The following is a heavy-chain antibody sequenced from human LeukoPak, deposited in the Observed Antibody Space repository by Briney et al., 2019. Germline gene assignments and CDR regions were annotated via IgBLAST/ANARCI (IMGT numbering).Heavy chain of an antibody. V-gene: IGHV1-8*01. J-gene: IGHJ4*02. D-gene: IGHD5-12*01. CDR3: ARVGIVATIDAFDY. CDR1: GYTFTSYD. Sequence: ASVKVSCKASGYTFTSYDINWVRQATGQGLEWMGWMNPNSGNTGYAQKFQGRVTMTRNTSISTAYMALSSLRSEDTAVYYCARVGIVATIDAFDYWGQGTLVTVSS. CDR2: MNPNSGNT.